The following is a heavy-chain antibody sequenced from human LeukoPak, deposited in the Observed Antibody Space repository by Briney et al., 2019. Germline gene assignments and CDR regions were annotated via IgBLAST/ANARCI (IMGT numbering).Heavy chain of an antibody. V-gene: IGHV4-59*01. CDR2: IYYSGST. Sequence: PSETLSLTCTVSGGSISSYYWSWIQQPPGKGLEWIGYIYYSGSTNYNPSLKSRVTISVDTSKNQFSLKLSSVTAADTAVYYCARWGYGDPFDYWGQGTLVTVSS. CDR1: GGSISSYY. J-gene: IGHJ4*02. D-gene: IGHD4-17*01. CDR3: ARWGYGDPFDY.